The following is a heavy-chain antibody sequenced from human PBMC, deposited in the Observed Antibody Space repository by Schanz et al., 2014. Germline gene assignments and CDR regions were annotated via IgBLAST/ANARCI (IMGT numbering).Heavy chain of an antibody. V-gene: IGHV3-23*04. Sequence: EVHLVESGGGLVQPGGSLRLSCAASGFNFITFAMSWVRQAPGKGPEWVSAIGGDASRTYYADSVKGRFTISRDNSKTPLYPQMNTLRADDTAVYYWARAPPLVRGIAGWFGPWGQGSLVTVSS. J-gene: IGHJ5*02. CDR3: ARAPPLVRGIAGWFGP. CDR1: GFNFITFA. CDR2: IGGDASRT. D-gene: IGHD3-10*01.